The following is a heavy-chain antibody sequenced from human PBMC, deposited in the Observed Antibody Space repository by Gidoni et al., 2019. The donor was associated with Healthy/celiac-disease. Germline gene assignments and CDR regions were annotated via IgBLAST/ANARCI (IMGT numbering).Heavy chain of an antibody. CDR1: GYSISSGYY. Sequence: QVQLQESGPGLVKPSETLSLTCTVSGYSISSGYYWGWFRQPPGKGLEWIGSIYHSGSTYYNPSLNSRVTISVDTSKNQFSLKLSSVTAADTAVYYCARDAAGYLKDYWGQGTLVTVSS. CDR2: IYHSGST. CDR3: ARDAAGYLKDY. V-gene: IGHV4-38-2*02. D-gene: IGHD2-2*03. J-gene: IGHJ4*02.